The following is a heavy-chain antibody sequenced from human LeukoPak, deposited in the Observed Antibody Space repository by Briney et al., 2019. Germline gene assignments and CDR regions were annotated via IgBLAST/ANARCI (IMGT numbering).Heavy chain of an antibody. J-gene: IGHJ4*02. CDR3: AREGVGATTTYYFDY. V-gene: IGHV1-2*02. D-gene: IGHD1-26*01. CDR2: INPRSGVT. CDR1: GYTFTGWH. Sequence: ASVKVSCKASGYTFTGWHLHWVRQTPGQGLEWMGWINPRSGVTKSAQTFEGRVSMTRDTAIKTAYMELNRLRSDDTAVYYCAREGVGATTTYYFDYWGQGTLVTVSS.